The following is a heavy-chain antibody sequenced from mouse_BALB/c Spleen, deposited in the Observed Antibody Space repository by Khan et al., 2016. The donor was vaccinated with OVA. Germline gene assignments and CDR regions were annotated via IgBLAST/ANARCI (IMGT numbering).Heavy chain of an antibody. J-gene: IGHJ2*01. CDR2: ISYSGNT. CDR1: GYSITTDYA. CDR3: ARGYGGDIDY. D-gene: IGHD3-3*01. V-gene: IGHV3-2*02. Sequence: VQLKESGPGLVKPSQSLSLTCTVTGYSITTDYAWNWIRQFPGNKLEWMGYISYSGNTKYNPSLKSRISITRDTSKNHFFLQLKSVTTEDTARYYCARGYGGDIDYWGQGTTLTVSS.